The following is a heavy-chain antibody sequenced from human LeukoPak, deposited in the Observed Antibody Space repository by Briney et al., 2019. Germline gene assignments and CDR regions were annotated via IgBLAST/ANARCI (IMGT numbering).Heavy chain of an antibody. D-gene: IGHD6-19*01. CDR3: ARDGGSGGWYEY. CDR1: GFTFSTYW. J-gene: IGHJ4*02. Sequence: PGGSLRLSCAASGFTFSTYWMHWVRQVPGKGLVWVSRINSDGTITTYADSVKGRFTISRDNAKNTLYLQMNSLRAEDTAIYYCARDGGSGGWYEYWGQGNLVTVSS. CDR2: INSDGTIT. V-gene: IGHV3-74*01.